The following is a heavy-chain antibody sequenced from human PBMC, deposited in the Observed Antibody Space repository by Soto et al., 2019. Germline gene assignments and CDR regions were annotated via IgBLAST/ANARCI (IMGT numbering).Heavy chain of an antibody. CDR3: ARANYDFWSGYTSGLYFDY. Sequence: GGSLRLSCAASGFTFSSYSMNWVRQAPGKGLEWVSYISSSSSTIYYADSVKGRFTISRDNAKNSLYLQMNSLRDEDTAVYYCARANYDFWSGYTSGLYFDYWGQGTLVTVS. CDR2: ISSSSSTI. J-gene: IGHJ4*02. D-gene: IGHD3-3*01. CDR1: GFTFSSYS. V-gene: IGHV3-48*02.